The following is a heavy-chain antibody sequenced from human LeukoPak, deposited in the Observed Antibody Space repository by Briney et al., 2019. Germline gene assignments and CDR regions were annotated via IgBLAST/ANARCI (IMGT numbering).Heavy chain of an antibody. J-gene: IGHJ4*02. CDR2: INPNSGGT. D-gene: IGHD3-3*01. CDR3: AREAPYDSWSGYYLDY. V-gene: IGHV1-2*02. CDR1: GYTFTGYY. Sequence: ASVKVSCKASGYTFTGYYMHWVRQAPGQGLEWMGWINPNSGGTNYAQKFQGRVTMTRDTSISTAYMELSRLRSDDTAVYYCAREAPYDSWSGYYLDYWGQGTLVTVSS.